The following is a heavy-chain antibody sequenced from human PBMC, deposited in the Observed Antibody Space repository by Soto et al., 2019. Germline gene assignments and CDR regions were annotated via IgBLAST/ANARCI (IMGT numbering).Heavy chain of an antibody. Sequence: PSETLSHTCTVSGGSIRSISYYWVWILQPPGKGLERLGSIYYSGSTYYNPSLKSRVTISVDTSKNQFSLKLSSVTAADTAVYYCARQGTSYYDSSGYYYHYYYGMDVWGQGNTVTGSS. D-gene: IGHD3-22*01. V-gene: IGHV4-39*01. J-gene: IGHJ6*02. CDR3: ARQGTSYYDSSGYYYHYYYGMDV. CDR1: GGSIRSISYY. CDR2: IYYSGST.